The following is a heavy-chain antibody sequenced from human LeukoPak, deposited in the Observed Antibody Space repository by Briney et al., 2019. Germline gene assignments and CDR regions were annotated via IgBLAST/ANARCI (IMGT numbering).Heavy chain of an antibody. D-gene: IGHD7-27*01. CDR1: GGTFSSYA. Sequence: SVKVSCTASGGTFSSYAISWVRQAPGQGLGWMGGIIPIFGTASYAQKFQGRVTITADESTSTAYMELSSLRSEDTAVYYCARGPPNWGYDYWGPGTLVTVSS. CDR3: ARGPPNWGYDY. V-gene: IGHV1-69*01. J-gene: IGHJ4*02. CDR2: IIPIFGTA.